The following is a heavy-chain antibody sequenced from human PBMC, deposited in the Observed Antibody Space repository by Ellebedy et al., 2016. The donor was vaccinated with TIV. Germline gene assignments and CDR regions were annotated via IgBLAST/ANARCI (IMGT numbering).Heavy chain of an antibody. CDR2: IYYSGST. V-gene: IGHV4-59*12. D-gene: IGHD3-9*01. CDR3: ARVLRYFDWLSPMYYFDY. J-gene: IGHJ4*02. Sequence: MPSETLSLTCTVSGGSISSYYWSWIRQHPGKGLEWIGYIYYSGSTYYNPSLKSRVTISVDKSKNQFSLKLSSVTAADTAVYYCARVLRYFDWLSPMYYFDYWGQGTLVTVSS. CDR1: GGSISSYY.